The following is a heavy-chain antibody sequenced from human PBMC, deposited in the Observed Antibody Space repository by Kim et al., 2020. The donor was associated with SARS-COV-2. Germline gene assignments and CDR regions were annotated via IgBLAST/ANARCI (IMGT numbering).Heavy chain of an antibody. CDR2: IIPICGTA. D-gene: IGHD6-6*01. Sequence: SVKVSCKASGGTFSSYAISWVRPAPGKGLEWMGGIIPICGTANYAQKFQGRVTITADESTSTAYMELSRLRSEDTAVYYCARTSLGIPDYYYYGIDVWGPGTTVTVSS. CDR1: GGTFSSYA. V-gene: IGHV1-69*13. CDR3: ARTSLGIPDYYYYGIDV. J-gene: IGHJ6*02.